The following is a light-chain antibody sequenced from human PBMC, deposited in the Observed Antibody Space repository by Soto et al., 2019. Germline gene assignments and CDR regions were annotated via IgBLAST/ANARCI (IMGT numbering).Light chain of an antibody. CDR1: QSISSW. CDR3: QQYNSYSPKT. Sequence: DIQMTQSHSTLSASVGDRVTITCRASQSISSWLAWYQQKPGKAPKLLIYDASSLESGVPSRFSGSGSGTEFTLTISSLQPDDFAPYYCQQYNSYSPKTFGQGTKVDIK. V-gene: IGKV1-5*01. J-gene: IGKJ1*01. CDR2: DAS.